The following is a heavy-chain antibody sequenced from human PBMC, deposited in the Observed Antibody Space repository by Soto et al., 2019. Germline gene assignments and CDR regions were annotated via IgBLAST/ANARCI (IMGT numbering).Heavy chain of an antibody. CDR3: AKARHPIAARPWECDAFDI. J-gene: IGHJ3*02. CDR1: GFTFSSYG. V-gene: IGHV3-30*18. CDR2: ISYDGSNK. D-gene: IGHD6-6*01. Sequence: QVQLVESGGGVVQPGRSLRLSCAASGFTFSSYGMHWVRQAPGKGLEWVAVISYDGSNKYYADSVKGRFTISRDNSKNTLYLQMNSLRAEDTAVYYCAKARHPIAARPWECDAFDIWGQGTMVTVSS.